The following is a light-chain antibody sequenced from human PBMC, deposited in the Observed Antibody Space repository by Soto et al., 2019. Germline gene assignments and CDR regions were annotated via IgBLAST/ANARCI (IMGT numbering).Light chain of an antibody. CDR2: GAS. Sequence: DIQLTQSPSFLSASVGDRVTITCRASQGVSSYLAWFQQKPGKAPKLLIYGASTLQSGVPSRFSGSGYGADFTLTISSLRPEDFATYHCLQLDSYPYTFGQGTKLEIK. CDR3: LQLDSYPYT. J-gene: IGKJ2*01. V-gene: IGKV1-9*01. CDR1: QGVSSY.